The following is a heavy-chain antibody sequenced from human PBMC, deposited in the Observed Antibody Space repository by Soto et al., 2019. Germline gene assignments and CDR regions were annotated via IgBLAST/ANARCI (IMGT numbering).Heavy chain of an antibody. CDR2: IYYSGST. J-gene: IGHJ6*02. D-gene: IGHD3-9*01. CDR3: ARFRYYDILTGYHTDYYYYGMDV. CDR1: GCSISSYY. V-gene: IGHV4-59*01. Sequence: SETLSLTCTVSGCSISSYYWSWIRQPPGKGLEWIGYIYYSGSTNYNPSLKSRVTISVDTSKNQFSLKLSSVTAADTAVYYCARFRYYDILTGYHTDYYYYGMDVWGQGTTVTVSS.